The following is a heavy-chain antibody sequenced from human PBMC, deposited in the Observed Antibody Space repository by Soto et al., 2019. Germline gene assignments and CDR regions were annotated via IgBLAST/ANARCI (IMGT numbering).Heavy chain of an antibody. J-gene: IGHJ5*02. D-gene: IGHD2-2*02. V-gene: IGHV3-48*02. CDR1: GFTFTSYS. CDR3: AREMGACSDSSCYTGSYDS. CDR2: ITSKSTTI. Sequence: GGSLRLSCAASGFTFTSYSMNWVRQAPGQGLEWVSYITSKSTTIKYADSVKGRFTVSRDNAKNSLYLQLNSLRDEDTAVYYCAREMGACSDSSCYTGSYDSWGQGTLVTVSS.